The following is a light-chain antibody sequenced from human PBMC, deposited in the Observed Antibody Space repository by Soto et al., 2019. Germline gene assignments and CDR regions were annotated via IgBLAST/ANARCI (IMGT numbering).Light chain of an antibody. CDR2: EAS. CDR3: QQYDTLLVT. Sequence: DIQMTQSPSSLSASVGDRVTITCQASQDISNYLNWYQQKPGKAPKLLIYEASNLETGVPSRFSGSGSGTDFTFTISSLQPEDIATYYCQQYDTLLVTFGPGTKVDIK. CDR1: QDISNY. J-gene: IGKJ3*01. V-gene: IGKV1-33*01.